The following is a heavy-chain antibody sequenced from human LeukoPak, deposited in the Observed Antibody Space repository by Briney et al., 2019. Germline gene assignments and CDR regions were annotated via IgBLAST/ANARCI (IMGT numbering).Heavy chain of an antibody. CDR1: GFTFSSYA. V-gene: IGHV3-23*01. CDR3: AKVWGYSGCDPFGFDY. J-gene: IGHJ4*02. CDR2: ISGSGGST. Sequence: PGGSLRLSCAASGFTFSSYAMSWVRQAPGKGLEWVSAISGSGGSTYYADSVKGRFTISRDNSKNTLYLQMNSLRAEDTAVYYCAKVWGYSGCDPFGFDYWGQGTLVTVSS. D-gene: IGHD5-12*01.